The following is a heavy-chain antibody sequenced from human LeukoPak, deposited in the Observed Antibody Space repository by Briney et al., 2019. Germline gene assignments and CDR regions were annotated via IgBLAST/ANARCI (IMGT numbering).Heavy chain of an antibody. CDR2: ISPEGSGT. CDR3: TRVQAGRSGLMDV. D-gene: IGHD2-8*02. J-gene: IGHJ6*02. V-gene: IGHV3-74*03. CDR1: GFSLSGYW. Sequence: PGGSLRLSCAASGFSLSGYWMHWVHQAPGKGLVWVSRISPEGSGTTYADSVKGRFTISRDTAKNTVYLQMNSLRDEDAAVYHCTRVQAGRSGLMDVWGRGTTVTVSS.